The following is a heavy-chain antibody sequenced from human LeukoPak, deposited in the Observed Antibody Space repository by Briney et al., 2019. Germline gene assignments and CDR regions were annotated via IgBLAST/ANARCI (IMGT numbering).Heavy chain of an antibody. D-gene: IGHD5-12*01. Sequence: ASVKVSCKASGYTFTGYNMHWVRQAPGQGLEWMGWINPNSGGTSYAQKSQGRVTMTRDTSVTTAYMELSRLRSDDTAVYYCARYSGYDEPFEYWGQGTLVTVSS. CDR2: INPNSGGT. J-gene: IGHJ4*02. CDR1: GYTFTGYN. V-gene: IGHV1-2*02. CDR3: ARYSGYDEPFEY.